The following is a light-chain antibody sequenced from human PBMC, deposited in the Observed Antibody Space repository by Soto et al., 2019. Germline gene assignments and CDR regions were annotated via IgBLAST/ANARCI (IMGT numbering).Light chain of an antibody. Sequence: QSALTQPASVSGSPGQSITISCTGTSSDVGGYDYGSWYQQHPGKAPKLLIYEVSNRPSGVSNRFSGSKSGNTASLTISGLQAEDEADYYCSAYTSSSTYVVVGGGTKVTVL. CDR2: EVS. CDR3: SAYTSSSTYVV. CDR1: SSDVGGYDY. J-gene: IGLJ2*01. V-gene: IGLV2-14*01.